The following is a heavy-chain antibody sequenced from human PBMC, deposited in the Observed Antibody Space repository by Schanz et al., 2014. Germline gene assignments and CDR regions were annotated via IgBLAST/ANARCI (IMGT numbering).Heavy chain of an antibody. D-gene: IGHD5-18*01. CDR1: GFTFSDYY. J-gene: IGHJ4*02. Sequence: VQLVESGGGLVQPGGSLRLSCAASGFTFSDYYMNWIRQAPGKGLEWVSYISNSGYTIYYADSVKGRFTISRDTAENSVYLQMNSLRAEDTAVYYCARDGYRNGRPFDHWGQGTRVTVSA. V-gene: IGHV3-11*04. CDR2: ISNSGYTI. CDR3: ARDGYRNGRPFDH.